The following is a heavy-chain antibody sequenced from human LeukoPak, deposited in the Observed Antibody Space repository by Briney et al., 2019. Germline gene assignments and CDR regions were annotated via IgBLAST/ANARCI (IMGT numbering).Heavy chain of an antibody. CDR1: GGSISSSSYY. J-gene: IGHJ4*02. D-gene: IGHD6-13*01. V-gene: IGHV4-39*07. CDR3: ARDRDSNLFDY. Sequence: SETLSPTCTVSGGSISSSSYYWGWIRQPPGKGLEWIGSIYTSGSTNYNPSLKSRVTISVDTSKNQFSLKLSSVTAADTAVYYCARDRDSNLFDYWGQGTLVTVSS. CDR2: IYTSGST.